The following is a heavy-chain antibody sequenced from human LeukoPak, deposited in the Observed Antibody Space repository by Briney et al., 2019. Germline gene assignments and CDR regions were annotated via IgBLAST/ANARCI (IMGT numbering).Heavy chain of an antibody. V-gene: IGHV4-59*08. CDR3: ARRGGSGRAFDY. Sequence: NPSETLSLTCNVSGGSISSYYWTWIRQPPGKGLEWIGYVDYSGSTNYNPSLKSRATILVDTSKNQFSLKLTSVTAADTAMYYCARRGGSGRAFDYWGQGILVTVSS. CDR2: VDYSGST. CDR1: GGSISSYY. J-gene: IGHJ4*02. D-gene: IGHD6-19*01.